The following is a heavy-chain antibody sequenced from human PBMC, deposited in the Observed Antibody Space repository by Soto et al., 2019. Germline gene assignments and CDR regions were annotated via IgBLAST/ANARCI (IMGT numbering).Heavy chain of an antibody. D-gene: IGHD6-13*01. CDR2: INPNSGGT. Sequence: XSVKVSCKASGYTFTCYYMHWVRQAPGQGFEWMGWINPNSGGTNYAQKFQGRVTMTRDTSISTAYMELSRLRSDDTAVYYCAREWGYSSSWYGEDYYYYYGMDVWGQGTTVTVSS. J-gene: IGHJ6*02. CDR3: AREWGYSSSWYGEDYYYYYGMDV. CDR1: GYTFTCYY. V-gene: IGHV1-2*02.